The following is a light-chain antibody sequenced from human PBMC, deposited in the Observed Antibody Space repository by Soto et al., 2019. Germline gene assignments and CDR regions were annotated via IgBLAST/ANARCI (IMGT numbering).Light chain of an antibody. CDR2: EVT. Sequence: QSALTQPASVSGSPVQSITISCTGTSSDVGGYNLVSWYQQHPGKAPKLMIYEVTKRPSGVSNRFSGSKSGNTASLTISGLQAEDEADYYCCSYAGSSTSLYVFGTGTKVTVL. J-gene: IGLJ1*01. CDR3: CSYAGSSTSLYV. V-gene: IGLV2-23*02. CDR1: SSDVGGYNL.